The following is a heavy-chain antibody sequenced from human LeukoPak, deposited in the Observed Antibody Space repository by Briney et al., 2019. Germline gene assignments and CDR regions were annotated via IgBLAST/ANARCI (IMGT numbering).Heavy chain of an antibody. D-gene: IGHD3-10*01. CDR3: ARDGYYGSGSPDY. Sequence: SVKVSCKASGGTFSSYAISWARQAPGQGLEWMGGIIPIFGTANYAQKFQGRVTITADKSTSTAYMELSSLRSEDTAVYYCARDGYYGSGSPDYWGQGTLVTVSS. J-gene: IGHJ4*02. CDR2: IIPIFGTA. V-gene: IGHV1-69*06. CDR1: GGTFSSYA.